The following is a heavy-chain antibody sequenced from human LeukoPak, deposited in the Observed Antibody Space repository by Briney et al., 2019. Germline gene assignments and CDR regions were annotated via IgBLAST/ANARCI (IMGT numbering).Heavy chain of an antibody. D-gene: IGHD5-18*01. J-gene: IGHJ4*02. V-gene: IGHV4-39*01. CDR2: ITYSGST. Sequence: SETLSLTCTVSGGSISSRGYYWGWIRQPPGKGLEWIGTITYSGSTYFSPSVKSRVTMSMDTSKNQFSLKLSSVTAADTAVYYCARRGDSYAVFDYWGQGTLVTVSS. CDR3: ARRGDSYAVFDY. CDR1: GGSISSRGYY.